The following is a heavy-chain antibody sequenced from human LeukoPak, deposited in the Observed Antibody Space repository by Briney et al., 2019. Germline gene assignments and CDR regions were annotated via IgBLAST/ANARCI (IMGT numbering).Heavy chain of an antibody. CDR3: TLWYSGSYYDRYFDL. CDR1: GFTFSGSA. J-gene: IGHJ2*01. Sequence: GGSLRLSCAASGFTFSGSAMHWVRQASGKGLEWVGRIRSKANSYATAYAASVKGRFTISRDDSKNTAYLQMNSLKTEDTAVYYCTLWYSGSYYDRYFDLWGRGTLVTVSS. V-gene: IGHV3-73*01. CDR2: IRSKANSYAT. D-gene: IGHD1-26*01.